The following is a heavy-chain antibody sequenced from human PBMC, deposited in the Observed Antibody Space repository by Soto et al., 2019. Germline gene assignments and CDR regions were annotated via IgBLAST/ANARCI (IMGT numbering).Heavy chain of an antibody. J-gene: IGHJ3*02. D-gene: IGHD4-17*01. Sequence: EVQLVESGGGLVQPGGSLRLSCTASGFALSSYNMNWVRQAPGKGLEWLSYISSSSGTIYYADSVRGRFTISRDNAKNSLYMQMNSLRAEDTAVYYCESVTPVTTARGLAMWGQGTMVTVSS. CDR3: ESVTPVTTARGLAM. CDR1: GFALSSYN. V-gene: IGHV3-48*01. CDR2: ISSSSGTI.